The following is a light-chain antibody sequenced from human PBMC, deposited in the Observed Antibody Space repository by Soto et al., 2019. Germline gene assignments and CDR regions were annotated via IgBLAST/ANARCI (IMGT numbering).Light chain of an antibody. Sequence: QSVLTQPASVSGSPGQSITISCTGTSSDVGGYNYVSWYQQHPGKAPKLIIYEVSSRPSGVSNRFSGSKSGNTASLTISGLQAEDEADYHCGAYTSSNTRVFGTGTKVTVL. CDR2: EVS. CDR3: GAYTSSNTRV. J-gene: IGLJ1*01. V-gene: IGLV2-14*01. CDR1: SSDVGGYNY.